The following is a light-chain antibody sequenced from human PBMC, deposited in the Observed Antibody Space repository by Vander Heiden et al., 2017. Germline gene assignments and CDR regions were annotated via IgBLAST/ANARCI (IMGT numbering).Light chain of an antibody. CDR2: AAS. CDR1: QGISSY. V-gene: IGKV1-9*01. J-gene: IGKJ4*01. Sequence: DIQLTQSPSLLSASVGVRVTITCRPSQGISSYLAGYQQKPGKAPKLLIYAASTMQSGVPSRFSGSASGTEFTLTISSLQPEDLATYYCQQLNTYPALTFGGGTKVDIK. CDR3: QQLNTYPALT.